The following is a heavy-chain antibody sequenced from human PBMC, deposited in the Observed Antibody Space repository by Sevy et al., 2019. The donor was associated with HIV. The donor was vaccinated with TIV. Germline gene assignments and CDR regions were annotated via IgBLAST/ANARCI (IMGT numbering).Heavy chain of an antibody. D-gene: IGHD4-17*01. V-gene: IGHV4-30-2*01. J-gene: IGHJ3*02. CDR2: IFHSGST. Sequence: SETLSLTCAVSGDSISSGVYSWNWIRQPPGKGLEWIGYIFHSGSTYYNPSLKSRATISVDRSKNQFSLKLSSVTAADTAVYYCARHGGTVTSPGFFDIRGQGTMVTVSS. CDR3: ARHGGTVTSPGFFDI. CDR1: GDSISSGVYS.